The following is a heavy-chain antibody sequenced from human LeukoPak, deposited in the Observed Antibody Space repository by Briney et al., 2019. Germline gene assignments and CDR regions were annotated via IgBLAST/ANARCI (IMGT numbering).Heavy chain of an antibody. V-gene: IGHV3-66*01. J-gene: IGHJ4*02. CDR1: GFSVSSHY. D-gene: IGHD3-10*01. Sequence: GGSLRLSCAASGFSVSSHYMNWVRQAPGKGLEWVSITYNVGTTYYTDSVKGRFTISRDSSKNTLYLQMNSLRADDTAVYYCARGYGSGSYYFWGQGTLVTVSS. CDR2: TYNVGTT. CDR3: ARGYGSGSYYF.